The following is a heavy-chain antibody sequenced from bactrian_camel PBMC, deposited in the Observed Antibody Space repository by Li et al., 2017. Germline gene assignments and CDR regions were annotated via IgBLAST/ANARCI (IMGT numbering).Heavy chain of an antibody. CDR1: GYRYSTYC. CDR3: SQPTGY. D-gene: IGHD5*01. CDR2: IDSDGRT. V-gene: IGHV3S53*01. Sequence: HVQLVESGGGSVQAGESLRLSCVVSGYRYSTYCMGWFRQVPGNEREPLASIDSDGRTSVADSVKGRFTISRDNAKNTLYLQLNSLIIEDTAMYYCSQPTGYWGQGTQVTV. J-gene: IGHJ4*01.